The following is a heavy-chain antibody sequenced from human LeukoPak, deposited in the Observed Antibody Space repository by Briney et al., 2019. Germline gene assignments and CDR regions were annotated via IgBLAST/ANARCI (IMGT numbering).Heavy chain of an antibody. V-gene: IGHV4-59*08. CDR3: ARLSTLKYYFDY. J-gene: IGHJ4*02. CDR2: IYYSGST. D-gene: IGHD2/OR15-2a*01. Sequence: SETLSLTCNVSGGSMSSYYWSWIRQPPGKGLEWIGYIYYSGSTNYNPSLESRVTISVDTSKNQFSLKLSSVTAADTAVYYRARLSTLKYYFDYWGQGTLVTVSS. CDR1: GGSMSSYY.